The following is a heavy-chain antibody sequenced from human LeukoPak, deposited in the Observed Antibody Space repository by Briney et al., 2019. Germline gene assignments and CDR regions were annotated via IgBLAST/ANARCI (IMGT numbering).Heavy chain of an antibody. V-gene: IGHV1-2*02. J-gene: IGHJ4*02. D-gene: IGHD3-10*01. Sequence: ASVKVSCKASGYSFNGYYMHWVRQAAGQGLEWMGWINPNSGGTNYAQKFQGRVTMTRDTSISTAYMELSRLRSDDTAVYYCATRGFSGSPFDYWGQGTLVTVSS. CDR2: INPNSGGT. CDR3: ATRGFSGSPFDY. CDR1: GYSFNGYY.